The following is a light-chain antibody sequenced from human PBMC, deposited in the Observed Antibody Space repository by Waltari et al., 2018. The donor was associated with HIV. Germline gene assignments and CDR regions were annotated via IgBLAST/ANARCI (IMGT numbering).Light chain of an antibody. V-gene: IGKV3-15*01. Sequence: EVVMTQSPATLSVSPGERATLSCRASQSVSTNLAWYQQNPGQAPRLLIYDASTGVTGLPARFSGSGSGTEFTLTISSLQSEDFALYYCQQYKNWPLYTFGQGTKLEI. J-gene: IGKJ2*01. CDR3: QQYKNWPLYT. CDR2: DAS. CDR1: QSVSTN.